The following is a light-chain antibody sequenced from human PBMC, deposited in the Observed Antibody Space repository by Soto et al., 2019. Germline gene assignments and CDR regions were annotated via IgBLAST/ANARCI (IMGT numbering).Light chain of an antibody. V-gene: IGKV1-9*01. CDR3: QHLDSYST. Sequence: DIQLTQSPSFLSASVGDRVTITCRASQGISSYLAWYQQKPGKAPKLLISAASTLQSGVPSRFSGSGSGTEFTLTISSLQPEDFATYYCQHLDSYSTFGQGTRLEIK. J-gene: IGKJ5*01. CDR1: QGISSY. CDR2: AAS.